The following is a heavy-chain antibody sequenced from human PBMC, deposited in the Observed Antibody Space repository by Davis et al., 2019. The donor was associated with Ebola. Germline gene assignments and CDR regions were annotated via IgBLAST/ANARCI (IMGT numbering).Heavy chain of an antibody. CDR2: IIPIFGTA. CDR3: AREGYSNYEDWYFDL. CDR1: GRTFSSYA. J-gene: IGHJ2*01. Sequence: AASVKVSCKASGRTFSSYAISWVRQAPGQGLEWMGGIIPIFGTANYAQKFQGRVTITADESTSTAYMELSSLRSEDTAVYYCAREGYSNYEDWYFDLWGRGTLVTVSS. D-gene: IGHD4-11*01. V-gene: IGHV1-69*13.